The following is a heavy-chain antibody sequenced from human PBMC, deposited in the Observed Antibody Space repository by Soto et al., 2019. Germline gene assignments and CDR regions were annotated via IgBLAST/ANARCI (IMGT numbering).Heavy chain of an antibody. Sequence: QVQLVESGGGVVQPGRSLRLSCAASGFTFSSYVMHWVRQAPGKGLEWVAVISYDGSNKYYADSVKGRFTISRDNSKNTLYLQMNSLRAEDTAVYYCAKDHRSNGGRLHYYGMDVWGQGTTVTVSS. J-gene: IGHJ6*02. V-gene: IGHV3-30*18. D-gene: IGHD1-26*01. CDR1: GFTFSSYV. CDR3: AKDHRSNGGRLHYYGMDV. CDR2: ISYDGSNK.